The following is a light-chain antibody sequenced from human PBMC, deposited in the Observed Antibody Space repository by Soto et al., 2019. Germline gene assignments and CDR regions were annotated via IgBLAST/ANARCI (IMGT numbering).Light chain of an antibody. J-gene: IGKJ3*01. CDR3: QNYGNSLPEYT. CDR1: QSVSSSF. Sequence: EIVLTQSPGTLSLSPGERATLSCRASQSVSSSFLAWYQQRPGQAPRLLIFGASYRATGIPDRFSGSGSGTDFSLNISRLEPENFAVYYCQNYGNSLPEYTFGPGTKVDSK. CDR2: GAS. V-gene: IGKV3-20*01.